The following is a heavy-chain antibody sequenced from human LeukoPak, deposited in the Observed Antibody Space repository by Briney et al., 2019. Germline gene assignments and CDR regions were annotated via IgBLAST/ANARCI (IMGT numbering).Heavy chain of an antibody. J-gene: IGHJ6*03. CDR2: ISGYNGNT. D-gene: IGHD1-26*01. V-gene: IGHV1-18*01. Sequence: ASVKVSCKAYGYNFATSGIGWVRQAPGQGLEWLGWISGYNGNTKSAPKLQGRVTMTTDTSTDTAYLELGSLRVDDTAIYYCARDLGPYTGSYYSYYNYMDVWGEGTSVTVSS. CDR3: ARDLGPYTGSYYSYYNYMDV. CDR1: GYNFATSG.